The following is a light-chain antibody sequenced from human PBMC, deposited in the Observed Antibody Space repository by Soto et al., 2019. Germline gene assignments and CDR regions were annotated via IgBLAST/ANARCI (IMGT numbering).Light chain of an antibody. CDR1: QTLSRSW. J-gene: IGKJ5*01. CDR3: QKAASFPIT. V-gene: IGKV3-20*01. CDR2: GAY. Sequence: EVLLTHSSGTLSLSSVEIATLSCRSTQTLSRSWLAWYQHKAGQAPRLIVSGAYRRATGIHDRFSGGGAGTDFTLTINGMQTEDFATYYCQKAASFPITCGKGTRREIK.